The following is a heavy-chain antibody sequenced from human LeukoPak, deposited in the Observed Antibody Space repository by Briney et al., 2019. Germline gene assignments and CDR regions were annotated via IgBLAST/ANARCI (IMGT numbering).Heavy chain of an antibody. V-gene: IGHV3-23*01. D-gene: IGHD6-6*01. J-gene: IGHJ4*02. CDR1: GFTFSIYA. CDR2: FSGSGSST. CDR3: AKDPAEQLVHDY. Sequence: GVPLRLPCAPSGFTFSIYAMLWAPNAPGEGVVWVSAFSGSGSSTYDADSVKGRFTSSRDNSKNTLYLQMNSLRAEDTAVYYCAKDPAEQLVHDYWGQGTLVTVSS.